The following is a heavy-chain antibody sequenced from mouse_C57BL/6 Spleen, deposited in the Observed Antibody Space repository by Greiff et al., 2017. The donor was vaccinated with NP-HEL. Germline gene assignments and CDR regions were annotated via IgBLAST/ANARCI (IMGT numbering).Heavy chain of an antibody. CDR3: AREGTVVERPYAMDY. CDR2: IYPGSGNT. J-gene: IGHJ4*01. D-gene: IGHD1-1*01. CDR1: GYTFTDYY. Sequence: LVESGPELVKPGASVKISCKASGYTFTDYYINWVKQRPGQGLEWIGWIYPGSGNTKYNEKFKGKATLTVDTSSSTAYMQLSSLTSEDSAVYFCAREGTVVERPYAMDYWGQGTSVTVSS. V-gene: IGHV1-84*01.